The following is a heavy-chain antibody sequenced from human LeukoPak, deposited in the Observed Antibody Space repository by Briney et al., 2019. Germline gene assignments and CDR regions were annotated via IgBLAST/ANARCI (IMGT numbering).Heavy chain of an antibody. CDR3: AREAFGGSGVFDY. CDR2: ISSSSSYI. Sequence: GGSLRLSCAASGFTFSSYSMNWVRQAPGKGLEWVSSISSSSSYIYYADSVKGRFTISRDNAKNSLYLRMNSLRAEDTAVYYCAREAFGGSGVFDYWGQGTLVTVSS. J-gene: IGHJ4*02. V-gene: IGHV3-21*01. CDR1: GFTFSSYS. D-gene: IGHD6-19*01.